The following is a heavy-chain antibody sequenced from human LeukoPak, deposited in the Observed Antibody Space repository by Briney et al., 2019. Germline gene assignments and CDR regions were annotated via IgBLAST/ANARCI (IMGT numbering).Heavy chain of an antibody. J-gene: IGHJ6*03. CDR2: INHSEST. CDR1: GGSFSGYY. CDR3: ARGRQYYSNNHCYMDV. Sequence: SETLSLTCAVYGGSFSGYYWSWIRQPPGKGLEWIGEINHSESTNYNPSLKSRVTISVDTSKNQFSLKLSSVTAADTAVYYRARGRQYYSNNHCYMDVWGKGTTVTVSS. V-gene: IGHV4-34*01. D-gene: IGHD4-11*01.